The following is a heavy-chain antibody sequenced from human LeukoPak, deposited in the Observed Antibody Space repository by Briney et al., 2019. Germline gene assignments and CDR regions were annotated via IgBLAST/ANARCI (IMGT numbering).Heavy chain of an antibody. Sequence: GGSLRLSCAASGFTFSGSAMHWVRQASGKGLEWVGRIRSKANSYATAYAASVKGRFTISRDDSKNTAYLQMNSLKTEDTAVYYCTRPNYYDSSGYYLLGYYYYGMDVWGQGTTVTVSS. J-gene: IGHJ6*02. CDR3: TRPNYYDSSGYYLLGYYYYGMDV. V-gene: IGHV3-73*01. CDR2: IRSKANSYAT. CDR1: GFTFSGSA. D-gene: IGHD3-22*01.